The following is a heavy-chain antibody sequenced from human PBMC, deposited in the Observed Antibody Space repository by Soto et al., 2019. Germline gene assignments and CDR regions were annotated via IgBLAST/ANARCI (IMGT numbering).Heavy chain of an antibody. V-gene: IGHV1-2*04. CDR1: GYTFTGYY. D-gene: IGHD6-13*01. Sequence: GESLKISCKASGYTFTGYYMHWVRQAPGQGLEWMGWINPNSGGTNYAQKFQGWVTITRDTSISTAYMELSRLRSDNTAVYYCARTIAAAGAPSDYWGQGTVVTVSS. J-gene: IGHJ4*02. CDR2: INPNSGGT. CDR3: ARTIAAAGAPSDY.